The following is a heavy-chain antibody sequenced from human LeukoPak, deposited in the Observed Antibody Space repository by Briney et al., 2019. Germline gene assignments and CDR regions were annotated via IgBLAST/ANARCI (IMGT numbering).Heavy chain of an antibody. V-gene: IGHV3-21*01. CDR3: ARDQDAAMVRGALLYFHYYYGMDV. D-gene: IGHD3-10*01. J-gene: IGHJ6*02. Sequence: GGSLRLSCAASGFTFSSYSMNWVRQAPGKGLEWVSSISSSSSYIYYADSVKGRFTISRDNAKNSLYLRMNSLRAEDTAVYYCARDQDAAMVRGALLYFHYYYGMDVWGQGTTVTVSS. CDR2: ISSSSSYI. CDR1: GFTFSSYS.